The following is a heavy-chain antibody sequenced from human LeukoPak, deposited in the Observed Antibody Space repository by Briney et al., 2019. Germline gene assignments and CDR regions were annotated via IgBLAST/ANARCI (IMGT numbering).Heavy chain of an antibody. Sequence: ASVKVSCKASGYTFTGYYMHWVRQAPGQGLEWMGWINPNSGGTDYAQKFQGRVTMTRDTSITTAYMELSRLKSDDTALYYCARDLEVAAVDLGLDPWGQGTLVTVSS. CDR3: ARDLEVAAVDLGLDP. V-gene: IGHV1-2*02. D-gene: IGHD6-13*01. CDR1: GYTFTGYY. CDR2: INPNSGGT. J-gene: IGHJ5*02.